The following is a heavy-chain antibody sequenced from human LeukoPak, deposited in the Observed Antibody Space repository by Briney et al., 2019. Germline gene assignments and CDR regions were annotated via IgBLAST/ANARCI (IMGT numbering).Heavy chain of an antibody. CDR3: AKEGAATPWFDY. CDR2: VNWEGDTT. Sequence: GGSLRLSCGASGFTFNTYSMHWVRQAPGKGLEWVSLVNWEGDTTYYADSVRGQFTISRDNSKNSLYLQMNSLRTEDTALYYCAKEGAATPWFDYWGQGTLVTVSS. V-gene: IGHV3-43*01. CDR1: GFTFNTYS. D-gene: IGHD2-15*01. J-gene: IGHJ4*02.